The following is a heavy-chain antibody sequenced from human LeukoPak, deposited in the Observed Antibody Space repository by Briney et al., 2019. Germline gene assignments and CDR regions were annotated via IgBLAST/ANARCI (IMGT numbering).Heavy chain of an antibody. CDR1: GVTFEDYY. J-gene: IGHJ4*02. Sequence: GGSLRLSCTGSGVTFEDYYLSWIRQAPGKGLEWVANIKHDGSDKYFVDSVKGRFTISRDNAKNSLHLQMNSLRAEDTAVYYCARILPLRVPAAMGDWGQGTLVTVSS. CDR2: IKHDGSDK. V-gene: IGHV3-7*01. CDR3: ARILPLRVPAAMGD. D-gene: IGHD2-2*01.